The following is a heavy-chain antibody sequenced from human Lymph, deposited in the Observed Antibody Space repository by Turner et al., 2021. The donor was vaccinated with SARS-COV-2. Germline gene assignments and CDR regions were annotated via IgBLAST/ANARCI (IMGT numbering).Heavy chain of an antibody. Sequence: QVQLVQSGAEVKQPGASVKVSCKASGYTFTSYYMHWVRQAPGQGLEWMGIINPSGDSTRYAQKFQGRVTMTRDTSTSTVYMELSSLRSEDTAVYYCARVGPGGFDYWGQGTPVTVSS. J-gene: IGHJ4*02. CDR3: ARVGPGGFDY. CDR1: GYTFTSYY. D-gene: IGHD2-15*01. CDR2: INPSGDST. V-gene: IGHV1-46*01.